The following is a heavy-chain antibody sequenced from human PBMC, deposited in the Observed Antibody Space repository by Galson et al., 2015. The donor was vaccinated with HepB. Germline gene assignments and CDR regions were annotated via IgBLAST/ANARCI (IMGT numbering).Heavy chain of an antibody. CDR3: TSGSGGGTKSYYYYYMDV. V-gene: IGHV3-49*03. Sequence: LRLSYAASGFTFGDYAMSWFRQAPGKGLEWVGFIRSKAYGGTTEYAASVKGRFTISRDDSKSIAYLQMNSLKTEDTAVYYCTSGSGGGTKSYYYYYMDVWGKGTTVTVSS. CDR2: IRSKAYGGTT. CDR1: GFTFGDYA. J-gene: IGHJ6*03. D-gene: IGHD3-16*01.